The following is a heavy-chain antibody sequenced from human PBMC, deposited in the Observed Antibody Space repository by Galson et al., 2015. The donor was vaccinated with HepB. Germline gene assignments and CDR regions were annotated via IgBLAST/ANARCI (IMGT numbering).Heavy chain of an antibody. D-gene: IGHD2-2*01. CDR3: ARYAKSSDNWFDP. V-gene: IGHV3-11*06. CDR2: ISGAGTYT. J-gene: IGHJ5*02. Sequence: SLRLSCAASGFTFSDYYMAWIRQAPGKGLEWTSYISGAGTYTNYPRSVKGRFTISRDNAKNTLYLEMNSLRADDTAVYYCARYAKSSDNWFDPWGQGTLVTVSS. CDR1: GFTFSDYY.